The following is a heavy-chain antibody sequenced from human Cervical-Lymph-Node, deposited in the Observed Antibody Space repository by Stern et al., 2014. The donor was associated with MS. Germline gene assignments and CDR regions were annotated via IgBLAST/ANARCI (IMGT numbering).Heavy chain of an antibody. V-gene: IGHV3-53*01. CDR1: GFTVSRDY. CDR3: ARDTSSPERSDW. D-gene: IGHD1-1*01. J-gene: IGHJ4*02. Sequence: EVQLVESGGGVIQPGGALRLSCTASGFTVSRDYLTWVRQAPGTGLEWVSLITNVGSTFYTDSVKGRFTISRVDSKNTVYLHMTSLRAEDTAMYYCARDTSSPERSDWWGQGTLVTVSS. CDR2: ITNVGST.